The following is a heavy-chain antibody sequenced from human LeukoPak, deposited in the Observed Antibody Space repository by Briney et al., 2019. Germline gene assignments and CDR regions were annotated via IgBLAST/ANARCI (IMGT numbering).Heavy chain of an antibody. CDR2: MNPNSGNT. J-gene: IGHJ6*02. CDR3: AVYSSSSPWLMDV. Sequence: WMNPNSGNTGYAQKFQGRVTMTRNTSISTAYMELSSLRSEDTAVYYCAVYSSSSPWLMDVWGQGTTVTVSS. D-gene: IGHD6-6*01. V-gene: IGHV1-8*01.